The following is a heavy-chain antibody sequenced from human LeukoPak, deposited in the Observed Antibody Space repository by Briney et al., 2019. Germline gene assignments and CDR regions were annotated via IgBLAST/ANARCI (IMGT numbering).Heavy chain of an antibody. J-gene: IGHJ5*02. Sequence: GGSLRLSCAASGFTFSSYSMNWVRQAPGQGLEWVSYISSSSSTIYYADSVKGRFTISRDNAKKSRYLQMNSLRAEDTAVYYCARDERIFGVVINYNWFDPWGQGTLVTVSS. CDR3: ARDERIFGVVINYNWFDP. CDR1: GFTFSSYS. V-gene: IGHV3-48*01. D-gene: IGHD3-3*01. CDR2: ISSSSSTI.